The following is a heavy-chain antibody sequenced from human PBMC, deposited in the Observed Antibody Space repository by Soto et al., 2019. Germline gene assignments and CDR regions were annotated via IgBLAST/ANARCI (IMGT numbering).Heavy chain of an antibody. CDR2: IYYSGST. D-gene: IGHD2-21*02. J-gene: IGHJ6*02. V-gene: IGHV4-31*03. Sequence: QVQLQESGPGLVKPSQTLSLTCTVSGGSISSGGYYWSWIRQHPGKGLEWIGYIYYSGSTYYNPSLTCRVTISVDTSKNQSSLKLSSVTAADPAVYYCARESWWVCGGDCYSSYSYYGMDVWGQGTTVTVSS. CDR3: ARESWWVCGGDCYSSYSYYGMDV. CDR1: GGSISSGGYY.